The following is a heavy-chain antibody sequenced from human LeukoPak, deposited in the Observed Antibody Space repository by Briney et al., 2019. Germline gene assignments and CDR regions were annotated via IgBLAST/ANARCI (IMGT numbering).Heavy chain of an antibody. Sequence: SETLSLTCAVYGGSFSGYYWSWIRQPPGKGLEWIGEINHSGSTNYNPSLKSRVTISVDTSKNQFSLKLSSVTAADTAVYYCARGRRAYSSGATDCWGQGTPVTVSS. D-gene: IGHD6-19*01. CDR3: ARGRRAYSSGATDC. CDR1: GGSFSGYY. V-gene: IGHV4-34*01. J-gene: IGHJ4*02. CDR2: INHSGST.